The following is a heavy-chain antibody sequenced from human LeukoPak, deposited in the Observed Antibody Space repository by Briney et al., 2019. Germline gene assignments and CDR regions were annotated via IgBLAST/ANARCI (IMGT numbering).Heavy chain of an antibody. CDR1: GFTFSSYW. D-gene: IGHD6-13*01. CDR3: ARAGGYSSSWYGGRYFDY. V-gene: IGHV3-7*03. CDR2: IKQDGSEK. J-gene: IGHJ4*02. Sequence: GGSLRLSCAASGFTFSSYWMSWVRQAPGKGLEWVANIKQDGSEKYYVDFVKGRFTISRDNAKNSLYLQMNSLRAEDTAVYYCARAGGYSSSWYGGRYFDYWGQGTLVTVSS.